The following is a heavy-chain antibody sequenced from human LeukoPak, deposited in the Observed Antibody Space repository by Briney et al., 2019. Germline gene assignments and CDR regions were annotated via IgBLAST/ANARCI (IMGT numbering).Heavy chain of an antibody. J-gene: IGHJ4*02. V-gene: IGHV1-8*01. CDR3: ARVITVGNSIAAAGSLDY. CDR2: MNPNSGNT. CDR1: GYTFTSYD. Sequence: ASVKVSCKASGYTFTSYDINWVRQATGQGLEWMGWMNPNSGNTGYAQKFQGRVTMTRNTSISTAYMELSSLRSEDTAVYYCARVITVGNSIAAAGSLDYWGQGTLVTVSS. D-gene: IGHD6-13*01.